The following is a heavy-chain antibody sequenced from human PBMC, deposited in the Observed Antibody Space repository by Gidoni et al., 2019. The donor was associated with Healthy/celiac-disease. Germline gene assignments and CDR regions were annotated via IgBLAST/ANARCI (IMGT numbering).Heavy chain of an antibody. D-gene: IGHD2-15*01. J-gene: IGHJ5*02. V-gene: IGHV1-69*01. CDR3: ARDSPYCSGGSCYSGVGWFDP. CDR2: IIPIFGTA. CDR1: GGTFSSYA. Sequence: QVQLVQSGAEVKKPGSSVKVSCKASGGTFSSYAISWVRQAPGQGLEWMGGIIPIFGTANYAQKFQGRVTITADESTSTAYMELSSLRSEDTAGYYCARDSPYCSGGSCYSGVGWFDPWGQGTLVTVSS.